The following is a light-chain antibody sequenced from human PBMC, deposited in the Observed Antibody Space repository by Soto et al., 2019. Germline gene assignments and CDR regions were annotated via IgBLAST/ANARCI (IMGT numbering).Light chain of an antibody. CDR1: SSDVGAYNY. J-gene: IGLJ1*01. V-gene: IGLV2-14*01. CDR3: SSLTQSFNYV. Sequence: QSVLTQPASVSGSPGQSVAISCTGTSSDVGAYNYISWYQQHPGKAPKLLLSEVSNRPSGVSDRFSGSKSGNTASLTISGLQAEAEADYYCSSLTQSFNYVFGNGTKVTV. CDR2: EVS.